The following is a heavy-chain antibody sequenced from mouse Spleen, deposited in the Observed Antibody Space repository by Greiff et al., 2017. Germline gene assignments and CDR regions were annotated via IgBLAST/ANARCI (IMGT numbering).Heavy chain of an antibody. CDR3: ARGYRYPDY. V-gene: IGHV1-69*01. D-gene: IGHD2-14*01. CDR2: IDPSDSYT. CDR1: GYTFTSYW. J-gene: IGHJ2*01. Sequence: QVQLKQPGAELVMPGASVKLSCKASGYTFTSYWMHWVKQRPGQGLEWIGEIDPSDSYTNYNQKFKGKATLTVDKSSSTAYMQLSSLTSEDSAVYYCARGYRYPDYWGQGTTLTVSS.